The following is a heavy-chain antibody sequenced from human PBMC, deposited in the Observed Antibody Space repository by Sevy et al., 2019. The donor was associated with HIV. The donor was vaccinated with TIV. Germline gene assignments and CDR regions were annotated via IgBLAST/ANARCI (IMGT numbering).Heavy chain of an antibody. D-gene: IGHD4-17*01. J-gene: IGHJ3*02. CDR1: GVSISSGAYS. CDR3: ARDGGTMTTPGSFDI. V-gene: IGHV4-30-2*01. CDR2: IYHTGNT. Sequence: SETLSLTCAVSGVSISSGAYSWSWIRQPPGKGLEWIGYIYHTGNTYYYPSLKSRITISLDRSKNRFSLRLSSVTAADTAGYFCARDGGTMTTPGSFDIWGQGTMVTVSS.